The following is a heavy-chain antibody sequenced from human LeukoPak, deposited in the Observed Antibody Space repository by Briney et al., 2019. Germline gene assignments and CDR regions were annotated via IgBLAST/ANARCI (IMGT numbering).Heavy chain of an antibody. CDR2: ISSGSSFQ. V-gene: IGHV3-21*01. CDR1: GFDFSIYA. Sequence: GGSLTLSCAASGFDFSIYAIDWVRQAPGRGLEWVSSISSGSSFQNYADSVKGRFTISRDNAKNSVYLQMNRLRAEDTAVYFCAREGDPPGFYYYHHLDVWGKGTTVTVSS. J-gene: IGHJ6*03. CDR3: AREGDPPGFYYYHHLDV. D-gene: IGHD3-16*01.